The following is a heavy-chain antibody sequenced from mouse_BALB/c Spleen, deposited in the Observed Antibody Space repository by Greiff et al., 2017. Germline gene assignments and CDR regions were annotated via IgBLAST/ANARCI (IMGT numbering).Heavy chain of an antibody. J-gene: IGHJ2*01. CDR2: ISTYYGDA. Sequence: QVQLKESGAELVRPGVSVKISCKGSGYTFTDYAMHWVKQSHAKSLEWIGVISTYYGDASYNQKFKGKATMTVDKSSSTAYMELARLTSEDSAIYYCARSSKLGRGYFDYWGQGTTLTVSS. D-gene: IGHD4-1*01. V-gene: IGHV1S137*01. CDR1: GYTFTDYA. CDR3: ARSSKLGRGYFDY.